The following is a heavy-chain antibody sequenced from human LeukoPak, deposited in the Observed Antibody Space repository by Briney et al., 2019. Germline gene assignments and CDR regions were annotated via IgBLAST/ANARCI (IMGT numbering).Heavy chain of an antibody. CDR3: ARAPPRLLWFGELLSPFDY. J-gene: IGHJ4*02. D-gene: IGHD3-10*01. CDR1: GFTVSSNY. CDR2: IYSGGST. V-gene: IGHV3-66*01. Sequence: GESLRLSCAASGFTVSSNYMSWVRQAPGKWLEWVSVIYSGGSTYYADSVKGRFTISRDNSKNTLYLQMNSLRAEDTAVYYCARAPPRLLWFGELLSPFDYWGQGTLVTVSS.